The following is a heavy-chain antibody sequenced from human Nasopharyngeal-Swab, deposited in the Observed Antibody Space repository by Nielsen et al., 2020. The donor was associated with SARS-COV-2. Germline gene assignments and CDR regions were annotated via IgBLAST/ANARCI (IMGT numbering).Heavy chain of an antibody. CDR2: LHYTGDT. J-gene: IGHJ4*02. D-gene: IGHD5-18*01. V-gene: IGHV4-39*07. Sequence: SETLSLTCSVSGDSISSSGYYWGWVRQPPGKGLEWIGRLHYTGDTYYNPSLRGRVTLSVDTSKNQVSLKLSSVTAADTAIYYCARVAPARVTFDYWGQGLLVTVSS. CDR1: GDSISSSGYY. CDR3: ARVAPARVTFDY.